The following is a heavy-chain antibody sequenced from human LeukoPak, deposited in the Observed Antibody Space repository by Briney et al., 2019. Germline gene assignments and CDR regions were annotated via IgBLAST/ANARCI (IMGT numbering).Heavy chain of an antibody. D-gene: IGHD6-13*01. Sequence: GGSLRLSCAASGFTFSSYSMNWVRQAPGKGLEWVSYISSSSSTIYYADSVKGRFTISRDNAKNSLYLQMNSLRAEDTAVYYCARDSGGDNSSSWYRYYYYYYGMDVWGQGTTVTVSS. CDR3: ARDSGGDNSSSWYRYYYYYYGMDV. V-gene: IGHV3-48*01. J-gene: IGHJ6*02. CDR2: ISSSSSTI. CDR1: GFTFSSYS.